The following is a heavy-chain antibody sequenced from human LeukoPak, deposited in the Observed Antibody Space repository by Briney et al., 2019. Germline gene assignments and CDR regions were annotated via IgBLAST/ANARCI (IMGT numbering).Heavy chain of an antibody. CDR2: IYYSGST. J-gene: IGHJ4*02. Sequence: PSETLSLTCTVSGGSISSYYWSWIRQPPGKGLEWIGYIYYSGSTNYNPSLKSRVTISVDTSKNQFSLKLSSVTAADTAVYYCARGATMVRGVMAFDYWGQGTLVTVSS. CDR3: ARGATMVRGVMAFDY. V-gene: IGHV4-59*01. D-gene: IGHD3-10*01. CDR1: GGSISSYY.